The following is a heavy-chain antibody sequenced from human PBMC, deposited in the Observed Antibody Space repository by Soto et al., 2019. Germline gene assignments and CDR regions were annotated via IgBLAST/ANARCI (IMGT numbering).Heavy chain of an antibody. CDR1: GFIFCDYS. CDR2: TSWNSGSI. V-gene: IGHV3-9*01. Sequence: SLRPSCAASGFIFCDYSIHFIRQSPFECMEWVSGTSWNSGSIGYADSVKGRFTISRHNAKNSLYLQMSSLRAEVSALYYFAKDRSLADIYGMDVWGQGTTVTVSS. D-gene: IGHD6-19*01. J-gene: IGHJ6*02. CDR3: AKDRSLADIYGMDV.